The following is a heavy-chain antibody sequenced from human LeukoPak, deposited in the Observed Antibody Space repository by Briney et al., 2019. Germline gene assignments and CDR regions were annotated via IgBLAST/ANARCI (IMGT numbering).Heavy chain of an antibody. CDR3: AKVYGSGSYCFDY. D-gene: IGHD3-10*01. CDR2: ISYDGSNK. J-gene: IGHJ4*02. V-gene: IGHV3-30-3*01. Sequence: GGSLRLSCAASGFTFSSYAMHWVRQAPGKGLEWVAVISYDGSNKYYADSVKGRFTISRDNSKNTLYLQMNSLRAEDTAVYYCAKVYGSGSYCFDYWGQGTLVTVSS. CDR1: GFTFSSYA.